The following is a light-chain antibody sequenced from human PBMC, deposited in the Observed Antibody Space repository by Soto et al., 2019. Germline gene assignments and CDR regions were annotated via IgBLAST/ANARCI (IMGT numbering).Light chain of an antibody. J-gene: IGKJ3*01. CDR2: GAS. Sequence: EIVLTQSPGTLSLSPGERATLSCKTSESITNRYLAWYRQKPGQAPRLLIYGASSRATGIPDRFSGSGSGTDFTLTISRLEPEDFAVYYCQQYGRSPFTFGPGTKVDIK. V-gene: IGKV3-20*01. CDR3: QQYGRSPFT. CDR1: ESITNRY.